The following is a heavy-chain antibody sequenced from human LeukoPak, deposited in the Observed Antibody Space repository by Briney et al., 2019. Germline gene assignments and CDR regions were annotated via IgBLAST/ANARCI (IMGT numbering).Heavy chain of an antibody. D-gene: IGHD6-6*01. Sequence: ASVTVSYKASGYTFTSYYMHWVRQAPGQGREWMGIINPSGGSTSYAQKFQGRVTMTRDMSTSTVYMELSSLRSEDTAVYYCARDPSSLSWYNWFDPWGQGTLVTVSS. V-gene: IGHV1-46*01. CDR2: INPSGGST. J-gene: IGHJ5*02. CDR1: GYTFTSYY. CDR3: ARDPSSLSWYNWFDP.